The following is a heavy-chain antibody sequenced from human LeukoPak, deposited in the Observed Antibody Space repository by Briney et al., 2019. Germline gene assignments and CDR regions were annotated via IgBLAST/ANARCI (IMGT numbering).Heavy chain of an antibody. CDR2: ISWNSGSI. J-gene: IGHJ3*02. V-gene: IGHV3-9*03. CDR3: AKDLGSSGWYDAFDI. D-gene: IGHD6-19*01. Sequence: GGSLRLSCAASGFTFDDYAMHWVRQAPGKGLEWVSGISWNSGSIGYADSVKGRFTISRDNAKNSLYLQMNSLRAEGMALYYCAKDLGSSGWYDAFDIWGQGTMVTVSS. CDR1: GFTFDDYA.